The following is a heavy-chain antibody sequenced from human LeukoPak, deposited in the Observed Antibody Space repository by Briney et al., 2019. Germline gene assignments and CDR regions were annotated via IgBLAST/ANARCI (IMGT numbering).Heavy chain of an antibody. D-gene: IGHD2-8*02. CDR2: LSGSGGST. CDR3: ATYRQVLLPFES. CDR1: EFGFSSYA. J-gene: IGHJ4*02. Sequence: PGGSLRLSCAASEFGFSSYAMSWVRQAPGKGLEWVSALSGSGGSTYYADSVRGRFTISRDNSKSTLSLQMNSLRAEDTAIYYCATYRQVLLPFESWGQGTLVTVSS. V-gene: IGHV3-23*01.